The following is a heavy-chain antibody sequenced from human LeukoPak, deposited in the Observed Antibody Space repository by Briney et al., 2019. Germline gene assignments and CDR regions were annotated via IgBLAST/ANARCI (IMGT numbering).Heavy chain of an antibody. J-gene: IGHJ4*02. Sequence: ASVKVSCKASGYTFSGYYMHWVRQAPGQGLEWMGWINPNSGGTNYAQKFQGRVTMTTDTSISTAYMELSRLRSDYTAVYYCAREELLAFDYWGQGSLVTVSS. CDR1: GYTFSGYY. V-gene: IGHV1-2*02. D-gene: IGHD1-7*01. CDR2: INPNSGGT. CDR3: AREELLAFDY.